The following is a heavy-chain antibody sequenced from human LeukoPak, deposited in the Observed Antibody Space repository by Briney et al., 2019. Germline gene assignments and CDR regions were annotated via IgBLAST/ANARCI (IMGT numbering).Heavy chain of an antibody. J-gene: IGHJ4*02. CDR1: GGSISSYY. CDR3: ARVAFSGSYNSDY. D-gene: IGHD1-26*01. V-gene: IGHV4-59*01. Sequence: SETLSLTCTVSGGSISSYYWSWIRQPPGKGLEWIGYIYYSGSTNYNPSLKSRVTISVDTSKNQFSLKLSSVTAADTAVYYCARVAFSGSYNSDYWGQGTLVTVSS. CDR2: IYYSGST.